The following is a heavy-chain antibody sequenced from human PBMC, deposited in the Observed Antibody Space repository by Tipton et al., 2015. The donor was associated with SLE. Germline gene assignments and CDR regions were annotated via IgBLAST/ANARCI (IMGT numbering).Heavy chain of an antibody. D-gene: IGHD3-3*01. Sequence: QLVQSGPEVKMPGASVKVSCRASGYTFTNYYYSWVRQAPGRGLEWMGWISGYNANPTYAHKFRGRVTLTTDTSTNTAYMELRGLTSDDTALYYCARDRDPAVEWLFRGAFDIWGQGSMVTVPS. CDR3: ARDRDPAVEWLFRGAFDI. CDR1: GYTFTNYY. J-gene: IGHJ3*02. V-gene: IGHV1-18*04. CDR2: ISGYNANP.